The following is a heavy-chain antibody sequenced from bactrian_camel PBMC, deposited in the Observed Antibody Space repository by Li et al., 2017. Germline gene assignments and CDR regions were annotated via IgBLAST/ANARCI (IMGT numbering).Heavy chain of an antibody. CDR3: AQGAWFGNAWYLLY. J-gene: IGHJ4*01. V-gene: IGHV3S6*01. D-gene: IGHD6*01. CDR1: EFTFSSYY. Sequence: QVQLVESGGGFVQPGGSLRLSCAASEFTFSSYYMNWVRQAPGKGLEWVSSPDTGEYYADSVEGRFTISKDNAKNTLYLQMNSLKPEDTALYYCAQGAWFGNAWYLLYWGQGTQVTVS. CDR2: PDTGE.